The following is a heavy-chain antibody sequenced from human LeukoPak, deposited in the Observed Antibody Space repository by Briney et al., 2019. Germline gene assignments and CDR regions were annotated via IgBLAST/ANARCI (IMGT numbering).Heavy chain of an antibody. Sequence: PGGSLRLSCAASGFTFSSYWMHWVRQAPGKGLVWVSRINSDGSSTSYADSVKGRFTISRDNAENTLYLQMNSLRVEDTAVYYCVRGADTGYSSDSWGQGTLVTVSS. CDR2: INSDGSST. D-gene: IGHD3-9*01. CDR1: GFTFSSYW. V-gene: IGHV3-74*01. J-gene: IGHJ4*02. CDR3: VRGADTGYSSDS.